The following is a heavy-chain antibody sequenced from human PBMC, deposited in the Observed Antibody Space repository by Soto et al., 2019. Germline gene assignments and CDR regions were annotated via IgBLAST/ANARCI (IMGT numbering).Heavy chain of an antibody. Sequence: ASVKVSCKVSGYTLTELSMHWVRQAPGKGLEWMGGFDPEDGETIYAQKFQGRVTMTEDTSTDTAYMELSSLRSEDTAVYYCATESAITGDYGDFGRAFDIWGQGTMVTVSS. CDR2: FDPEDGET. D-gene: IGHD4-17*01. V-gene: IGHV1-24*01. CDR1: GYTLTELS. CDR3: ATESAITGDYGDFGRAFDI. J-gene: IGHJ3*02.